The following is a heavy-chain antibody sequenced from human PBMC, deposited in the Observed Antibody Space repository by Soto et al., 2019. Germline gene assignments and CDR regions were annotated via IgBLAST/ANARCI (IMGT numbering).Heavy chain of an antibody. CDR2: IYTSGST. CDR3: ARACSSNSCYDVFDY. V-gene: IGHV4-4*07. D-gene: IGHD2-2*01. J-gene: IGHJ4*02. CDR1: GGSISSYY. Sequence: SETLSLTCTVSGGSISSYYWNWIRQPAGKGLEWIGRIYTSGSTNYNPSLKSRVTMSVDTSKNQFSLKLSSVTAADTAVYYCARACSSNSCYDVFDYWGQGTLVTVSS.